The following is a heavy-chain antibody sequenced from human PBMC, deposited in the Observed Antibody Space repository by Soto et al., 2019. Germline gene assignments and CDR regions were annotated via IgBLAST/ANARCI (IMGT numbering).Heavy chain of an antibody. J-gene: IGHJ4*02. V-gene: IGHV3-74*03. CDR2: LSSEGFGA. CDR1: GFSLSPYW. Sequence: HPGGSLRLSCAASGFSLSPYWMHWGRQAQGRGLEWVSRLSSEGFGAAYAASVKGRFFISRDVARNTLFLQMNSLRADDTAVYYCARDLGGPDYWGRGTSVTVSS. CDR3: ARDLGGPDY. D-gene: IGHD3-16*01.